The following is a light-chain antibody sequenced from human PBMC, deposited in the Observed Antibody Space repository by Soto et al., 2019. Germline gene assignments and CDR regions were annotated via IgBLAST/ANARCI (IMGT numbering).Light chain of an antibody. J-gene: IGKJ1*01. CDR2: GTS. CDR1: QTVSTN. Sequence: EVLLTQSPAVLSVSPWEIVSLCCGATQTVSTNLAWYQQRPGQAPRLLIYGTSTRATGIPGRVSGSGSGTEFTLTISSLQPDDFATYYCQQYSSYLWSFGQGTKWIS. CDR3: QQYSSYLWS. V-gene: IGKV3-15*01.